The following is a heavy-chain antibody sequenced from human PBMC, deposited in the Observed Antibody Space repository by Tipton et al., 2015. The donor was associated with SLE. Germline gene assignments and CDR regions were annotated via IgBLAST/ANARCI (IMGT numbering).Heavy chain of an antibody. V-gene: IGHV3-21*01. J-gene: IGHJ3*02. CDR1: GFTFSSYA. Sequence: GSLRLSCAASGFTFSSYAMSWVRQAPGRGLEWVSSISSSSSYIYYADSVKGRFTVSRDNAKNSLYLQMNSLRAEDTAVYYCARDSSGWGAFDIWGQGTMVTVSS. CDR2: ISSSSSYI. CDR3: ARDSSGWGAFDI. D-gene: IGHD6-19*01.